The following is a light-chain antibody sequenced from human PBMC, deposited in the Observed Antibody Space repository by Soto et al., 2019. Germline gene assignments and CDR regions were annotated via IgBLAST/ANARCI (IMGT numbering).Light chain of an antibody. CDR3: QQYYTTPLT. V-gene: IGKV1-9*01. CDR2: AAS. J-gene: IGKJ4*01. CDR1: QGISSY. Sequence: DIQMTQSPSSPSASVGDRVTIPSRASQGISSYLAWYQQRPGKAPKLLIYAASTLQSGVPSRFSGSGSGTDFTLTISSLQAEDVAVYYCQQYYTTPLTIGGGTKVDI.